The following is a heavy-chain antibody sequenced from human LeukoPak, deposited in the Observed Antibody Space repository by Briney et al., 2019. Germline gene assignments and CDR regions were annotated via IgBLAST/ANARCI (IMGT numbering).Heavy chain of an antibody. CDR1: GLTFSNAW. CDR3: TNIAAAGYNGY. J-gene: IGHJ4*02. CDR2: IKSKTAGGTT. V-gene: IGHV3-15*01. D-gene: IGHD6-13*01. Sequence: PGGSLRLSCAVSGLTFSNAWMSWVRQAPGKGLEWVGRIKSKTAGGTTDYAAPVKGRFTISKEDSKSTLYLQMNSLKTEDTAVYYCTNIAAAGYNGYWGQGILVTVSS.